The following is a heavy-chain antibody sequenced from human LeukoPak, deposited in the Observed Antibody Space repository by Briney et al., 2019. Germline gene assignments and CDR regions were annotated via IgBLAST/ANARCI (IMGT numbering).Heavy chain of an antibody. CDR1: GFTFSSYA. J-gene: IGHJ4*02. CDR3: AKAPAVAAGEMGDY. CDR2: IRYDGSNK. D-gene: IGHD6-19*01. V-gene: IGHV3-30*02. Sequence: PGGSLRLSCAASGFTFSSYAMSWVRQAPGKGLEWVAFIRYDGSNKYYADSVKGRFTISRDNSKNTLYLQMNSLRAEDTAVYYCAKAPAVAAGEMGDYWGQGTLVTVSS.